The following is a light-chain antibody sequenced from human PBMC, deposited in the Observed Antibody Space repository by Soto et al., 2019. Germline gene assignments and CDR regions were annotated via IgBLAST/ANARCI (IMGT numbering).Light chain of an antibody. CDR1: QSVSSNY. V-gene: IGKV3-20*01. CDR2: GAS. Sequence: EIVLTQSPGTLSLSPGERATLSCRASQSVSSNYLVWYQQKPGQPPRLLIYGASSRATGIPDRFSGSASATDFTLTISRPEPEDFALYYCQQFGSSPPWTFGQGTKVEIK. CDR3: QQFGSSPPWT. J-gene: IGKJ1*01.